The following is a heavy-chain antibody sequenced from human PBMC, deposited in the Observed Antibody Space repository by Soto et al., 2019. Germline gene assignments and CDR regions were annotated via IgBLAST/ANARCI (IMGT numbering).Heavy chain of an antibody. CDR3: ARQKKWLHPTYSFDS. Sequence: QVQLQESGPGLVKPSETLSLTCTVSGGSISSYYWSWIRQPPGKGLEWIGYIYYSGSTNYDPSLKCRVPLSVDTSKTHSPLKLSPVTAADRAVYYCARQKKWLHPTYSFDSWGQGTRVTVPS. J-gene: IGHJ4*02. CDR2: IYYSGST. D-gene: IGHD5-12*01. V-gene: IGHV4-59*08. CDR1: GGSISSYY.